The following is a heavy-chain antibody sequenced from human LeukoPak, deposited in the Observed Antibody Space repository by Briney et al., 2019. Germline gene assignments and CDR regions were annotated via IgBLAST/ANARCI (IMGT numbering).Heavy chain of an antibody. D-gene: IGHD3-9*01. J-gene: IGHJ6*03. CDR1: GGSISSYY. CDR2: IYYSGST. V-gene: IGHV4-59*12. Sequence: SETLSLTCTVSGGSISSYYWSWIRQPPGKGLEWIGYIYYSGSTNYNPSLKSRVTMSVDTSKNQFSLKLSSVTAADTAVYYCARDSILTGYYRYYYYYMDVWGKGTTVTVSS. CDR3: ARDSILTGYYRYYYYYMDV.